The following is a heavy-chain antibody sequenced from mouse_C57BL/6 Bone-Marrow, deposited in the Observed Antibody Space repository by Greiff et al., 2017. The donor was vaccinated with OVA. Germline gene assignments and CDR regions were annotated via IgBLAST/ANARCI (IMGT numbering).Heavy chain of an antibody. D-gene: IGHD1-1*02. CDR3: ARESYGPHWYFDV. Sequence: VQLQQPGAELVKPGASVKMSCKASGYTFTSYWITWVKQRPGQGLEWIGDIYPGSGSTNYNEKFKSKATLTVDTSSSTAYMQLSSLTSEDSAVYYCARESYGPHWYFDVWGTGTTVTVSS. CDR2: IYPGSGST. J-gene: IGHJ1*03. V-gene: IGHV1-55*01. CDR1: GYTFTSYW.